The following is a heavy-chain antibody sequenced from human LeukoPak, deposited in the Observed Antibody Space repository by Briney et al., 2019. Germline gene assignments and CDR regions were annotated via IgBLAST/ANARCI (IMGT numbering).Heavy chain of an antibody. CDR3: ACRDLTSTWSYP. CDR2: IFPGDSRT. Sequence: GESLKISCKGIGYSFTSYWIGWVRQMPGKGLEWMGVIFPGDSRTRYNPSFQGQVTISVVKSISTAYLQWVSLKASDTAMYYCACRDLTSTWSYPWGQGTLVTVSS. D-gene: IGHD2-2*01. CDR1: GYSFTSYW. J-gene: IGHJ5*02. V-gene: IGHV5-51*01.